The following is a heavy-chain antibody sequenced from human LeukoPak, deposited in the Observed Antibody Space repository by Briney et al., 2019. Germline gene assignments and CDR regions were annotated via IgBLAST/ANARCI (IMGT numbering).Heavy chain of an antibody. V-gene: IGHV3-33*06. D-gene: IGHD3-10*01. CDR1: GFTFSSYG. CDR2: IWYDGSNK. CDR3: AKAVRGVGPFDY. Sequence: SGGSLRLSCAASGFTFSSYGMHWVRQAPGKGLEWVAVIWYDGSNKYYADSVKGRFTISRDNSKNTLYLQMNSLRAEDTAVYYCAKAVRGVGPFDYWGQGTLVTVSS. J-gene: IGHJ4*02.